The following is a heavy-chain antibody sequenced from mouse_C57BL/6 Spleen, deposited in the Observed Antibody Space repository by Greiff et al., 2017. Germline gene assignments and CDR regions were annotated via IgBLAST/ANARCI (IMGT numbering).Heavy chain of an antibody. CDR2: INPGSGGT. CDR1: GYAFTNYL. J-gene: IGHJ2*01. D-gene: IGHD2-4*01. CDR3: ARYDYDDSFDY. Sequence: VQLQQSGAELVRPGTSVKVSCKASGYAFTNYLIEWVKQRPGQGLEWIGVINPGSGGTNYNEKFKGKATLTADKSSSTAYMQRSSLTSEDSAVYFCARYDYDDSFDYWGQGTTLTVSS. V-gene: IGHV1-54*01.